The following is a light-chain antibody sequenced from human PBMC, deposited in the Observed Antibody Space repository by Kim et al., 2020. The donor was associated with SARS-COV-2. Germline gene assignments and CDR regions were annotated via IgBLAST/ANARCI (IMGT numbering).Light chain of an antibody. V-gene: IGLV2-18*02. Sequence: GQSVNIPCTETSSDVGSYNRVYWCQQPPGTATRVIMYEVSKRPSGVPDRCSGSKSGNTASLTISGLQAEDEADYYCSSYTTSNTGVFGTGTKVTVL. CDR3: SSYTTSNTGV. CDR1: SSDVGSYNR. CDR2: EVS. J-gene: IGLJ1*01.